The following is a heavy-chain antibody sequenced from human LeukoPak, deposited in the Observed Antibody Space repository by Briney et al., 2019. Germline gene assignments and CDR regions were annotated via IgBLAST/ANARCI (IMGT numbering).Heavy chain of an antibody. CDR3: ARDLNYNESSGLRSYYYYYMGV. V-gene: IGHV4-31*03. D-gene: IGHD3-22*01. CDR2: MYYSGST. J-gene: IGHJ6*03. CDR1: GGSISSGGYY. Sequence: SETLSLTCTVSGGSISSGGYYWGWIRQHPGKGLEWIGYMYYSGSTYYNPSLKSRVTISVDTSKNQFSLKLSSVTAADTAVYYCARDLNYNESSGLRSYYYYYMGVWGKGPSATVSS.